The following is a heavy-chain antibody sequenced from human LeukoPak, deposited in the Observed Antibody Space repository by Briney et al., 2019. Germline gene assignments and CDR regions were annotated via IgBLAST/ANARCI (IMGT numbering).Heavy chain of an antibody. CDR2: IHYTGET. Sequence: SEALSLTCSVSGVSMSTYFWSWIRQPPGKGLEWLAFIHYTGETNYNPSLRSRLTISVDTSKNQFSLKLSSVTAADTAVYYCARVDPDSSSTLEVFDYWGQGTLVTVSS. V-gene: IGHV4-59*01. CDR1: GVSMSTYF. D-gene: IGHD6-6*01. CDR3: ARVDPDSSSTLEVFDY. J-gene: IGHJ4*02.